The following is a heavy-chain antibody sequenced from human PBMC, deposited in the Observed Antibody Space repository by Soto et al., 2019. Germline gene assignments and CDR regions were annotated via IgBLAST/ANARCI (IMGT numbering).Heavy chain of an antibody. V-gene: IGHV4-34*01. CDR1: GGSFSGYY. D-gene: IGHD4-4*01. Sequence: SETLSLTCAVYGGSFSGYYWSWIRQPPGKGLEWIGEINHSGSTNYNPSLKSRVTISVDTSKNQFSLKLSSVTAADTAVYYCARGKVRAFDIWGQGTMLTVSS. J-gene: IGHJ3*02. CDR3: ARGKVRAFDI. CDR2: INHSGST.